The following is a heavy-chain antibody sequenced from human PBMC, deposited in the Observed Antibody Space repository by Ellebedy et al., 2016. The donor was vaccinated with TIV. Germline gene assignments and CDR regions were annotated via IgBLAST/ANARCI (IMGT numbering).Heavy chain of an antibody. CDR1: GFTFSSYA. CDR3: AKDVEDHELLHFDY. V-gene: IGHV3-23*01. J-gene: IGHJ4*02. D-gene: IGHD2-15*01. CDR2: ISGSGGST. Sequence: GESLKISCAASGFTFSSYAMSWVRQAPGKGLEWVSAISGSGGSTYYADSVKGRFTISRDNSKNTLYLQMNSLRAEDTAVYYCAKDVEDHELLHFDYWGQGTLVTVSS.